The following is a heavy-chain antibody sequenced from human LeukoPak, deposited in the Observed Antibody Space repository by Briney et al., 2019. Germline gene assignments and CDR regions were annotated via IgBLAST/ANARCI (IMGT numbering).Heavy chain of an antibody. D-gene: IGHD1-26*01. Sequence: GGSLRLSCAASGFTFSEYYMTWIRQAPGKGLEWVSYISGVYDNIFYGNSVKGRFTISRDNAKKSVYLQMNSLRAEDTAVYYCARGGAHGMDVWSQGTTVTVSS. CDR1: GFTFSEYY. V-gene: IGHV3-11*01. J-gene: IGHJ6*02. CDR3: ARGGAHGMDV. CDR2: ISGVYDNI.